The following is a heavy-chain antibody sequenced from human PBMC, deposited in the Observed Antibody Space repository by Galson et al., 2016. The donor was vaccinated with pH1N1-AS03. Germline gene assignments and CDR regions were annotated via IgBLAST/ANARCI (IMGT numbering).Heavy chain of an antibody. D-gene: IGHD4-17*01. Sequence: SETLSLTCTVSGGSISSYYWSWIRQPPGKRLEWIGYIFYNGTTNYNPSLKSRVTISVDTSKNQFSLKLTSVTAANTAVYYCARFPDYGDAVGYWGQGTLVTVSS. J-gene: IGHJ4*02. CDR3: ARFPDYGDAVGY. V-gene: IGHV4-59*08. CDR1: GGSISSYY. CDR2: IFYNGTT.